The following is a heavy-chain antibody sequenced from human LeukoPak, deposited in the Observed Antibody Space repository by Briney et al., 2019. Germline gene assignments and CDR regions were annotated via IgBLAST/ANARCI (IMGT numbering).Heavy chain of an antibody. V-gene: IGHV3-21*01. D-gene: IGHD3-9*01. Sequence: GGSLRLSCAASGFTFSSYSMNWVRQAPGKGLEWVSSISSSSSYIYYADSVKGRFTISRDNAKNSLYLQMNSLRAEDTAVYYCARVYDILTGYSDYWGQGTLVTVSS. CDR3: ARVYDILTGYSDY. CDR2: ISSSSSYI. J-gene: IGHJ4*02. CDR1: GFTFSSYS.